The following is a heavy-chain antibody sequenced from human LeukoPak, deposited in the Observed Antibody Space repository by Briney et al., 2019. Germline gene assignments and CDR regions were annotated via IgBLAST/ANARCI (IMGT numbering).Heavy chain of an antibody. CDR2: FDPEDGET. J-gene: IGHJ3*02. CDR3: ATPWTLDYGVPAGAFDI. Sequence: ASVKVSCKVSGYTLTELSMHWVRQAPGKGLEWMGGFDPEDGETIYAQKFQGRVTMTEDTSTDTAYMELSSLRSEDTAVYYCATPWTLDYGVPAGAFDIWGQGTMVTVSS. V-gene: IGHV1-24*01. CDR1: GYTLTELS. D-gene: IGHD4-17*01.